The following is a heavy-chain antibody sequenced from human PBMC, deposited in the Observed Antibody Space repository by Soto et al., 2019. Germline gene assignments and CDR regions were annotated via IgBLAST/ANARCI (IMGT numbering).Heavy chain of an antibody. J-gene: IGHJ6*02. V-gene: IGHV3-33*01. D-gene: IGHD3-16*01. CDR2: IWYDGRNK. CDR3: ARGGKNSYGMDV. CDR1: GFSFSSYG. Sequence: QAGGSLRLSCAASGFSFSSYGMHWVRQAPDKGLEWVANIWYDGRNKYYADSVKGRFTISRDNSKNTFYLQMNSLRAEDTAVYYCARGGKNSYGMDVWGQGTTVTVSS.